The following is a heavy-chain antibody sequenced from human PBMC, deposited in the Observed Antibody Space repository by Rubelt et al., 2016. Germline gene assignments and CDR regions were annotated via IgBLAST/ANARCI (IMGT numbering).Heavy chain of an antibody. CDR3: ARDEA. Sequence: SCAGSGFTFSNYWMSWVRQAPGKGLEWVAYITYDGSEKDYVDSVKGRFNISRDNAKKSLYLQMNSLRVEDTAVYYCARDEAWGQGTLVTVSS. CDR1: GFTFSNYW. J-gene: IGHJ5*02. CDR2: ITYDGSEK. V-gene: IGHV3-7*05.